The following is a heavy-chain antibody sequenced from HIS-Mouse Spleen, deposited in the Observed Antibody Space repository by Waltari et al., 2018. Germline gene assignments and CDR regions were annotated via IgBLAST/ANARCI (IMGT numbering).Heavy chain of an antibody. J-gene: IGHJ2*01. CDR1: GCSIRSYY. CDR3: ARASRDLLLPRYFDL. V-gene: IGHV4-59*01. Sequence: QVQLQESGPGLVKPSETLSLTCPVSGCSIRSYYWSWNRQPPGKGLEWIGYYSGSTNYNPSPKSRVTISVDTSKNQFSLKLSSVTAADTAVYYCARASRDLLLPRYFDLWGRGTLVTVSS. CDR2: YYSGST.